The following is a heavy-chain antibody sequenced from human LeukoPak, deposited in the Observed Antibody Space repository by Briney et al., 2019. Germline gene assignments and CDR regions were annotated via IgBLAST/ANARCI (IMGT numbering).Heavy chain of an antibody. CDR1: GFTFSYYA. V-gene: IGHV3-30-3*01. CDR2: ISYDESSK. CDR3: ARGGRDGYSSADF. Sequence: GGSLRLSCAVSGFTFSYYAMHWVRQAPGKGLEWVAVISYDESSKYYADSVKGRFTISRDNPKNTLYLQLNSLRAEDTAVYYCARGGRDGYSSADFWGQGTLVTVSS. J-gene: IGHJ4*02. D-gene: IGHD5-24*01.